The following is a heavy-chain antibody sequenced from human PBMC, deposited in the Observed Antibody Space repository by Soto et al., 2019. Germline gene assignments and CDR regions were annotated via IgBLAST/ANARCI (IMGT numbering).Heavy chain of an antibody. J-gene: IGHJ6*03. V-gene: IGHV1-18*01. D-gene: IGHD2-2*01. CDR2: ISAYNGNT. Sequence: QVQLVQSGAEVKKPGASVKVSCKASGYTFTSYGISWVRQAPGQGLEWMGWISAYNGNTNYAQKLQGRVTMTTDTSTSTAYMELRSLRSDDTAVYYCARDGDIVVVPAAPGDYYYYYSYMDVWGKGTTVTVSS. CDR3: ARDGDIVVVPAAPGDYYYYYSYMDV. CDR1: GYTFTSYG.